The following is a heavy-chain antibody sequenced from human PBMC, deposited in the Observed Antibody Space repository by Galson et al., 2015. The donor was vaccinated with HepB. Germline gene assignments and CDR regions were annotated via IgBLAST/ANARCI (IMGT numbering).Heavy chain of an antibody. V-gene: IGHV3-30*18. J-gene: IGHJ4*02. D-gene: IGHD6-13*01. CDR3: AKDSKAAAGMGYYDY. CDR2: ISYDGSNK. CDR1: GFTFSSYG. Sequence: SLRLSCAASGFTFSSYGMHWVRQAPGKGLEWVAVISYDGSNKYYADSVKGRFTISRGNSKNTLYLQMNSLRAEDTAVYYCAKDSKAAAGMGYYDYWGQGTLVTVSS.